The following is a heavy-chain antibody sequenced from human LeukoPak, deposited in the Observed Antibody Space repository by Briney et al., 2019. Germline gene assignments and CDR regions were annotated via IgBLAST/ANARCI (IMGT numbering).Heavy chain of an antibody. J-gene: IGHJ4*02. CDR1: GGSISSGGYY. Sequence: SETLSLTCTVSGGSISSGGYYWTWIRQHPGKGLEWIGYIYDSGGTNYNPSLKSRAIISVDTSKNQFSLKLRSVTAADTAVYYCARRGYSSGFDYFDYWGQGTLVTVSS. CDR2: IYDSGGT. V-gene: IGHV4-31*03. D-gene: IGHD6-19*01. CDR3: ARRGYSSGFDYFDY.